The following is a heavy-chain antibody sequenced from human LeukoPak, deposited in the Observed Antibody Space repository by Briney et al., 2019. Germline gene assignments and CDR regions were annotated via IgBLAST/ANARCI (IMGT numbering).Heavy chain of an antibody. CDR2: IRAYNGNT. CDR3: ARVIGSPPYYYYYYMDV. V-gene: IGHV1-18*01. D-gene: IGHD3-10*01. J-gene: IGHJ6*03. CDR1: GYTFTSYG. Sequence: ASVKVSCKASGYTFTSYGISWVRQAPGQGLEWMGWIRAYNGNTNYAQKLQGRVTMTTDTSTSTAYMELRSLRSDDTAVYYCARVIGSPPYYYYYYMDVWGKGTTVTVSS.